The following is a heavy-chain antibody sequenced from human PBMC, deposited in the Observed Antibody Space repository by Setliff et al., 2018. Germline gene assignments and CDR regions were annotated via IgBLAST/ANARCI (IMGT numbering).Heavy chain of an antibody. J-gene: IGHJ6*03. V-gene: IGHV1-2*07. CDR3: ARVDCSSTSCYAGIYYYYMDV. CDR1: GYTFTGYY. D-gene: IGHD2-2*01. CDR2: INPDSGVT. Sequence: ASVKVSCKASGYTFTGYYLHWVRQAPGQGLEWMGWINPDSGVTNYTHEFQGRVTMTRDTSINTAYMELSSLRSEDTAVYYCARVDCSSTSCYAGIYYYYMDVWGKGTTVTVSS.